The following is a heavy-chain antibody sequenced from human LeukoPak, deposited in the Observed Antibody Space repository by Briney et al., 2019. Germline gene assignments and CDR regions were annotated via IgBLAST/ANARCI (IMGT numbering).Heavy chain of an antibody. V-gene: IGHV3-21*01. CDR1: GFTFSSYT. J-gene: IGHJ4*02. D-gene: IGHD6-19*01. CDR2: ISSSSNI. Sequence: GGSLRLSCAASGFTFSSYTMNWVRQAPGKGLEWVSSISSSSNINYADSVKGRFTISRDNAKNSLYLQMNSLRAEDTAVYYCARSSRGPYSSGWYADYWGQGTLVTVSS. CDR3: ARSSRGPYSSGWYADY.